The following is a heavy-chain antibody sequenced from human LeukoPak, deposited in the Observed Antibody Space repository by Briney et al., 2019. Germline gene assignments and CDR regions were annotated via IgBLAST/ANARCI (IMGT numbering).Heavy chain of an antibody. Sequence: GEALKISCKISGYILTRNWIGWVRRVPGKGGEWMGLAYPGDSGTKYSPSFQGQVTFSVDKSISTAYLQWSSLKASDTAMYYCARPTGAFDIWGQGTMVTVSS. J-gene: IGHJ3*02. CDR2: AYPGDSGT. V-gene: IGHV5-51*01. CDR1: GYILTRNW. CDR3: ARPTGAFDI.